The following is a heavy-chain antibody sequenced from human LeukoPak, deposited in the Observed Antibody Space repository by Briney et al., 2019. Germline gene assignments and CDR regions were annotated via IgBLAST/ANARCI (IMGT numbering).Heavy chain of an antibody. J-gene: IGHJ5*02. CDR1: GGSISSYY. CDR3: ARGPVVPAAIDWFDP. V-gene: IGHV4-59*01. Sequence: PSETLSLTCTVSGGSISSYYRSWIRQPPGKGLEWIGYIYYSGSTNYNPSLKSRVTISVDTSKNQFSLKLSSVTAADTAVYYCARGPVVPAAIDWFDPWGQGTLVTVSS. CDR2: IYYSGST. D-gene: IGHD2-2*01.